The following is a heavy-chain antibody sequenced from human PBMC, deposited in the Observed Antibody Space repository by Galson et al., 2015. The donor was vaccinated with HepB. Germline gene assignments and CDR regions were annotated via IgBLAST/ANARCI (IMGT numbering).Heavy chain of an antibody. CDR3: TGLWFGEPKLDV. D-gene: IGHD3-10*01. Sequence: SLRLSCAASGFTFSNAWMNWVRQAPGKGLEWVGRIKSKTDGGTTDYAAPVKGRFTISRDDSKNTLYLQMNSLKTEDTAVYYCTGLWFGEPKLDVWGKGTTVTVSS. CDR1: GFTFSNAW. CDR2: IKSKTDGGTT. V-gene: IGHV3-15*07. J-gene: IGHJ6*04.